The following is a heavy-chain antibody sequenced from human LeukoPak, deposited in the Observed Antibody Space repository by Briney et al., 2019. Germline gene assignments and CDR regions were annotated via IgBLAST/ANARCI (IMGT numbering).Heavy chain of an antibody. CDR1: GGSISSSNW. Sequence: KPSETPSLTCAVSGGSISSSNWWSWVRQPPGKGLEWIGEIYHSGSTNYNPSLKSRVTISVDKSKNQFSLKLSSVTAADTAVYYCAGAVAAAYYFDYWGQGTLVTVSS. D-gene: IGHD6-19*01. V-gene: IGHV4-4*02. CDR3: AGAVAAAYYFDY. J-gene: IGHJ4*02. CDR2: IYHSGST.